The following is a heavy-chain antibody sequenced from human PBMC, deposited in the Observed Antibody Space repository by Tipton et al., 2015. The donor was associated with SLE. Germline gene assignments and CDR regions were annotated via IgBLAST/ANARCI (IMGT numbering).Heavy chain of an antibody. D-gene: IGHD4-17*01. Sequence: TLSLTCTVSGGSVSSCSYYWSWIRQHPGKGLEWIGYIYYSGSTYYNPSLKSLVTISVDTSKNQFSLKLSSVTAADTAVYYCARGYGDTGYWGQGTLVTVPS. J-gene: IGHJ4*02. V-gene: IGHV4-31*01. CDR2: IYYSGST. CDR3: ARGYGDTGY. CDR1: GGSVSSCSYY.